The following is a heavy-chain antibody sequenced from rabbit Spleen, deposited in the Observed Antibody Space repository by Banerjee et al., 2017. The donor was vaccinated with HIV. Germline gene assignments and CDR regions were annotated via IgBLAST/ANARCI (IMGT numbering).Heavy chain of an antibody. D-gene: IGHD8-1*01. V-gene: IGHV1S40*01. CDR2: IYAIDSSGST. CDR1: GFSFSTSDC. Sequence: QSLEESGGDLVKPGASLTLTCKASGFSFSTSDCMSWVRQAPGKGPEWIACIYAIDSSGSTFYASWAKGRFTISKTSSTTVTLQMTSLTAADTATYFCARDTGSSFSTYGMDLWGPGTLVTVS. J-gene: IGHJ6*01. CDR3: ARDTGSSFSTYGMDL.